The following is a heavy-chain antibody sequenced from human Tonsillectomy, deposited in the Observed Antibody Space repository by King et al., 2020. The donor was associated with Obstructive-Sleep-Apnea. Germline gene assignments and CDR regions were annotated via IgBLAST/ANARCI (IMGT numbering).Heavy chain of an antibody. Sequence: QVQLQESGPGLVKPSQTLSLTCTVSGGSISSGGYYWTWIRQHPGKGLEWIGYIYYSWSTSYNPSLKMRITISLDTSTSQFSLKLSSVSAADTAVYYCARDRSGYHYVDYWGQGTLVTVSS. J-gene: IGHJ4*02. D-gene: IGHD5-12*01. CDR2: IYYSWST. V-gene: IGHV4-31*03. CDR3: ARDRSGYHYVDY. CDR1: GGSISSGGYY.